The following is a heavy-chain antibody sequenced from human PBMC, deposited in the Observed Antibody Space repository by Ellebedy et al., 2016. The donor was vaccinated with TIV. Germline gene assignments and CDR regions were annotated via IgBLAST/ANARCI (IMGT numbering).Heavy chain of an antibody. CDR3: ARVVDGVVGGDY. Sequence: GESLKISCAASGFTLTSYPMIWVRQAPGKGLEWVSYISSSGYTIDHAGSVKGRFTISRDSAKNSLYLQMNGLRDEDTAVYYCARVVDGVVGGDYWGQGTPVTVSS. CDR1: GFTLTSYP. J-gene: IGHJ4*02. V-gene: IGHV3-48*02. CDR2: ISSSGYTI. D-gene: IGHD3-22*01.